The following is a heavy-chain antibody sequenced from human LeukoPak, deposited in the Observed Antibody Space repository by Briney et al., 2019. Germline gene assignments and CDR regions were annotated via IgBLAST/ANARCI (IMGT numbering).Heavy chain of an antibody. J-gene: IGHJ3*02. CDR2: LSGSGDTI. CDR1: GFAFRSFD. Sequence: GGSLRLSCAASGFAFRSFDMSWVRQAPGKGLEWVSSLSGSGDTIYYADSVKGRFTISRDNAKNSLYLQMNSLRAEDTAVYYCARGALKENAFDIWGQGTMVTVSS. CDR3: ARGALKENAFDI. V-gene: IGHV3-48*03.